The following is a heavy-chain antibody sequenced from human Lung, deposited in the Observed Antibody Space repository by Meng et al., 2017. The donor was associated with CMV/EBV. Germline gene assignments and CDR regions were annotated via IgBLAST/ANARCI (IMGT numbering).Heavy chain of an antibody. V-gene: IGHV3-48*03. D-gene: IGHD6-13*01. J-gene: IGHJ4*02. Sequence: GGSLRLSCAASGFTFSSYELNWVRQAPGKGLEWFSYISKSGLAIYYGDSVKGRFTIFRDNAKNSLYLQMNSLRAEDTAVYYCARMGRSAAFDYWGQGMLVTVSS. CDR3: ARMGRSAAFDY. CDR2: ISKSGLAI. CDR1: GFTFSSYE.